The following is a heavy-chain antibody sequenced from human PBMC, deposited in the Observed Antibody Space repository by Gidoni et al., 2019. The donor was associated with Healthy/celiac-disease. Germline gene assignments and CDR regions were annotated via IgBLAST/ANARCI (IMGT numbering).Heavy chain of an antibody. CDR3: ATPSLLDSRDAFDI. CDR1: GGSISSSSYY. V-gene: IGHV4-39*01. J-gene: IGHJ3*02. CDR2: IYYSGST. D-gene: IGHD1-26*01. Sequence: QLQLQESGPGLVKPSETLSLTCTVSGGSISSSSYYWGWIRQPPGKGLEWIGSIYYSGSTYYNPSLKSRVTISVDTSKNQFSLKLSSVTAADTAVYYCATPSLLDSRDAFDIWGQGTMVTVSS.